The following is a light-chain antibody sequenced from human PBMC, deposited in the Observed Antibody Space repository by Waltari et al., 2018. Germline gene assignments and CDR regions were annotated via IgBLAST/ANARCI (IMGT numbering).Light chain of an antibody. V-gene: IGKV4-1*01. Sequence: DIVVTQSPDYLSVSLGERAAISCKTSQSVFYKSNDKHSLAWDQQKPGQPPKLLIFWATSRESGVPDRFTGDGSGTDFTLTIRSLQADDVAVYYCQQYYTTPFTFGPGTKVDI. J-gene: IGKJ3*01. CDR3: QQYYTTPFT. CDR1: QSVFYKSNDKHS. CDR2: WAT.